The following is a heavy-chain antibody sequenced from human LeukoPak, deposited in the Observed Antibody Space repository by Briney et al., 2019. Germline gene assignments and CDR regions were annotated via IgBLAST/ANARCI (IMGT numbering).Heavy chain of an antibody. CDR3: AKAKGPYCSGGSCLAPFDY. CDR2: ITGSDGTT. CDR1: GFTFSSFP. J-gene: IGHJ4*02. V-gene: IGHV3-23*01. D-gene: IGHD2-15*01. Sequence: GGSLRLSCAASGFTFSSFPMSWVRQAPGEGLEWVSAITGSDGTTYYADSVKGRFTISRDNSKNTLFLQMNSLRADDTAVYYCAKAKGPYCSGGSCLAPFDYWGQGTLVTVSS.